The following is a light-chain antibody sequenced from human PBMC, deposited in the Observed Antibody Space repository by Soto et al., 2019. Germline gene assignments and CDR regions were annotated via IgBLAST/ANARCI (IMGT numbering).Light chain of an antibody. J-gene: IGKJ1*01. CDR1: QSVSSSS. V-gene: IGKV3-20*01. Sequence: DMGLTQFPDTRSLSPVERATVSFMASQSVSSSSLAWSRQKRGQAPTLLIHGASSRATGIHDRFSGSGSGTDFTLTISRLEPDDFAVYYCQQYGSSPPWMFGQGTKVDIK. CDR2: GAS. CDR3: QQYGSSPPWM.